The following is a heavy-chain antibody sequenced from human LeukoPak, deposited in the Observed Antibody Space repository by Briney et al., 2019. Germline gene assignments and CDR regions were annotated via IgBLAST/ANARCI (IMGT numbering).Heavy chain of an antibody. CDR2: VSAYNENT. Sequence: ASVKVSCKASGYTFTSYGISWVRQAPGQGLEWMGWVSAYNENTNYAQKIQGRVTMTTDTSSNTAYMELRSLRSDDTAVYYCARDRGNPLYYYDSSGSSLDYWGQGTLVTVSS. CDR3: ARDRGNPLYYYDSSGSSLDY. CDR1: GYTFTSYG. V-gene: IGHV1-18*01. D-gene: IGHD3-22*01. J-gene: IGHJ4*02.